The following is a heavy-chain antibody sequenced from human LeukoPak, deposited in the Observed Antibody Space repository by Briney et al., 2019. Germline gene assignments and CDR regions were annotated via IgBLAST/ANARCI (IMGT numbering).Heavy chain of an antibody. D-gene: IGHD6-13*01. CDR2: IIPIFGTA. V-gene: IGHV1-69*13. J-gene: IGHJ6*02. Sequence: SVKVSCKASGGTFSSYAISWVRQAPGQGLEWMGGIIPIFGTANYAQKCQGRVTITADESTSTAYMEPSSLRSEDTAVYYCAREFGIAAAGGPYYYGMDVWGQGTTVTVSS. CDR1: GGTFSSYA. CDR3: AREFGIAAAGGPYYYGMDV.